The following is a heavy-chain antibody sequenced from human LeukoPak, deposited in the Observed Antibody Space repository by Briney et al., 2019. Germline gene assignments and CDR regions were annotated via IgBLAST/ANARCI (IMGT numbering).Heavy chain of an antibody. CDR1: GFTFSESW. D-gene: IGHD3-10*01. CDR3: ARDSFFGSGLGAPDYYHMDV. J-gene: IGHJ6*03. CDR2: MNEDGSEK. V-gene: IGHV3-7*01. Sequence: PGGSLRLSCAASGFTFSESWMSWVRQAPGKGLEWVANMNEDGSEKDYGDSVKGRFTISRDNAKNSLFLQMNSLRAEDTAVYYCARDSFFGSGLGAPDYYHMDVWGKGTTVTVSS.